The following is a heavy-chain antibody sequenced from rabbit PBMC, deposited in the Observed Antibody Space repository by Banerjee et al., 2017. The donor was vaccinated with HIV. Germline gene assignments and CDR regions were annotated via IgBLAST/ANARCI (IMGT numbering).Heavy chain of an antibody. CDR3: AREEVVAGYGGVGHAMGLAL. J-gene: IGHJ4*01. V-gene: IGHV1S45*01. Sequence: QEQLVESGGGLVQPEGSLTLTCTASGFSFSSNYWICWVRQAPGKGLELIGCIYAGSSGMTYYASWAKGRFTISQDSSTSVTLQMTSLTAADTATYFCAREEVVAGYGGVGHAMGLALWGPGTLVTVS. CDR1: GFSFSSNYW. D-gene: IGHD3-1*01. CDR2: IYAGSSGMT.